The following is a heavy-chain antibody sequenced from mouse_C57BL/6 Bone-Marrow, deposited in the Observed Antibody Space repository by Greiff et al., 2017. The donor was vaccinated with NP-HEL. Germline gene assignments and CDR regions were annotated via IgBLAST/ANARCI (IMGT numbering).Heavy chain of an antibody. V-gene: IGHV2-2*01. J-gene: IGHJ3*01. CDR3: ASFYGSSPG. CDR2: IWSGGST. Sequence: VKLMESGPGLVQPSQSLSITCTVSGFSLTSYGVHWVRQSPGKGLEWLGVIWSGGSTDYNAAFISRLSISKDNSKSQVFFKMNSLQADDTAIYYCASFYGSSPGWGQGTLVTVSA. CDR1: GFSLTSYG. D-gene: IGHD1-1*01.